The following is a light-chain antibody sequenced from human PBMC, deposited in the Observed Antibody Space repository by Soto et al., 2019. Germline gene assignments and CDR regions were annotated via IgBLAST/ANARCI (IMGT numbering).Light chain of an antibody. V-gene: IGKV1-39*01. J-gene: IGKJ3*01. CDR3: QQYDNLPLG. CDR1: QYIGRY. Sequence: DIQMTQSPSSLSASVGDRVTITCRAGQYIGRYLNWYQQKPGKAPKLLIYAASSLHSGVPSRFSGSGSGTDFTLTISSLQPEDFATYYCQQYDNLPLGFGPGTKVDIK. CDR2: AAS.